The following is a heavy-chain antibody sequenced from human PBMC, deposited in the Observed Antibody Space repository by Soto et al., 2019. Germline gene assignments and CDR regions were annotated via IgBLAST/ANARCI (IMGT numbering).Heavy chain of an antibody. Sequence: SETLSLSCAVSGGSISSGGYSWSWIRQPPGKGLEWIGYIYHSGSTYYNPSLKSRVTISVDRSKNQFSLKLSSVTAADTAVYHCARDLEGSFDYWGQGTLVTVSS. CDR1: GGSISSGGYS. V-gene: IGHV4-30-2*01. CDR3: ARDLEGSFDY. J-gene: IGHJ4*02. CDR2: IYHSGST.